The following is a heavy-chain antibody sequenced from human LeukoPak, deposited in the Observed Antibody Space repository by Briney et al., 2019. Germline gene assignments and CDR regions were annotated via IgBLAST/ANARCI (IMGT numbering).Heavy chain of an antibody. D-gene: IGHD1-14*01. J-gene: IGHJ4*02. CDR3: ARGRTVPPDY. CDR1: GGSISSGGYY. V-gene: IGHV4-30-2*01. Sequence: PSETLSLTCTVSGGSISSGGYYWSWIRQPPGKGLEWIGYIYHSGSTYYNPSLKSRVTISVDRSKNQFSLKLSSVTAADTAVYYCARGRTVPPDYWGQGTLVTVSS. CDR2: IYHSGST.